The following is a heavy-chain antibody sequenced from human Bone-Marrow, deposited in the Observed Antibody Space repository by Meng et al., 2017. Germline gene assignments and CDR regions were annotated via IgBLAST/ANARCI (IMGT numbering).Heavy chain of an antibody. Sequence: VQRGVSGGGLVPPGGSLRLSCAASGFTFSSYDMHWVRQATGKGLEWVSAIGTAGDTYYPGSVKGRFTISRENAKNSLYLQMNSLRAGDTAVYYCARGRRQNTPWGPFDYWGQGTLVTVSS. V-gene: IGHV3-13*01. J-gene: IGHJ4*02. CDR1: GFTFSSYD. D-gene: IGHD3-16*01. CDR2: IGTAGDT. CDR3: ARGRRQNTPWGPFDY.